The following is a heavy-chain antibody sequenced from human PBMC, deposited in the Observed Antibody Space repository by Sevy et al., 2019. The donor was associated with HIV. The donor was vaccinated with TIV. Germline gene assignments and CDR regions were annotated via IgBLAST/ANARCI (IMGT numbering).Heavy chain of an antibody. CDR1: GYSFTSYW. J-gene: IGHJ6*02. D-gene: IGHD3-22*01. V-gene: IGHV5-51*01. Sequence: GESLKISCKGSGYSFTSYWIGWVRQMPGKGLEWMGIIYPGDSDTRYSPSFQGQVTISADKSISTAYLQWSSLKASDTAMYYCARLYYYDSSGYYYSDYYYGMDVWGQGTTVTVSS. CDR3: ARLYYYDSSGYYYSDYYYGMDV. CDR2: IYPGDSDT.